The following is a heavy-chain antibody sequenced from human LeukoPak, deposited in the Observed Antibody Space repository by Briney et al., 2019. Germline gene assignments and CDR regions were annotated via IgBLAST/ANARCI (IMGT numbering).Heavy chain of an antibody. CDR1: DGSLSNYY. V-gene: IGHV4-59*01. D-gene: IGHD5-18*01. Sequence: PSETLSLTCTVSDGSLSNYYWSWIRLPPGKGLEWIGYIYYTGATNYSPSLKSRVTISLDTSKNQFSLRLSSVTAADAAVYYCARAGYSYGTGYYFDYWGQGALVTVSS. CDR3: ARAGYSYGTGYYFDY. CDR2: IYYTGAT. J-gene: IGHJ4*02.